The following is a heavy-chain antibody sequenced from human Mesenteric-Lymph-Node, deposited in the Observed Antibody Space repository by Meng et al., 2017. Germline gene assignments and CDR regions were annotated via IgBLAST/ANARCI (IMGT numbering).Heavy chain of an antibody. CDR2: INHSGST. V-gene: IGHV4-38-2*02. CDR1: GYSISSGYY. D-gene: IGHD3-22*01. Sequence: SETLSLTCTVSGYSISSGYYWSWSRQPPGKGLEWSGEINHSGSTNYNPSLKSRVTISVDTSKNQFSLKLSSVTAADTAVYYCARDAGKGSGYVLGTYYYYYGMDVWGQGTTVTVSS. CDR3: ARDAGKGSGYVLGTYYYYYGMDV. J-gene: IGHJ6*02.